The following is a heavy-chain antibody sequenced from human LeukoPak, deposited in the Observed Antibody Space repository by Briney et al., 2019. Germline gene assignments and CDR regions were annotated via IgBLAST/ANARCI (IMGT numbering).Heavy chain of an antibody. D-gene: IGHD2-2*01. CDR3: ARDFVPAGDYYGMDV. CDR1: GFTFSSYS. V-gene: IGHV3-53*01. CDR2: IYSGGST. Sequence: GGSLRLSCAASGFTFSSYSMNWVRQAPGKGLEWVSVIYSGGSTYYADPVKGRFTISRDNSKNTLYLQMNSLRAEDTAVYYCARDFVPAGDYYGMDVWGQETTVTVSS. J-gene: IGHJ6*02.